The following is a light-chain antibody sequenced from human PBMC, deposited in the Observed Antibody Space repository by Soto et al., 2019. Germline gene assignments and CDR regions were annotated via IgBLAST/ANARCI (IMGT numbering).Light chain of an antibody. Sequence: QSVLTQPPSASGPPGQRVTISCSGRASNIGSNFVSWYQVVPGTAPKLLIYTNSHRTSGVPDRFSGSRSGTSASLDISGLQSDDEADYFCATWDDNVKGTVFVGGTKLTAL. J-gene: IGLJ2*01. CDR2: TNS. CDR3: ATWDDNVKGTV. CDR1: ASNIGSNF. V-gene: IGLV1-44*01.